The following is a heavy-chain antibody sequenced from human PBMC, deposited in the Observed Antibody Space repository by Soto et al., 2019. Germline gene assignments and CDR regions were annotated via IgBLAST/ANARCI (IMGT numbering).Heavy chain of an antibody. CDR3: AKDGGYGDDNNGMDV. CDR2: ISYDGTNK. J-gene: IGHJ6*02. Sequence: QVQLVESGGGMVQPGRSLRLSCAASGFTFRNYGMHWVRQAPGKGLEWVAFISYDGTNKYYADSVKGRFTISRDKSKNTLYLQMNSLRPEDTTVYYCAKDGGYGDDNNGMDVWGQGTTVTVSS. CDR1: GFTFRNYG. D-gene: IGHD6-25*01. V-gene: IGHV3-30*18.